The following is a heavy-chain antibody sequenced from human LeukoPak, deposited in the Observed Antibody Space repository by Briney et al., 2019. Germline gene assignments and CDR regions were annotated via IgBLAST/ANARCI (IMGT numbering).Heavy chain of an antibody. D-gene: IGHD3-22*01. CDR3: ARATYYYDSSGYYYWFDP. CDR1: GVSISSYY. Sequence: SETLSLTCTVSGVSISSYYWSWIRQPPGKGLEWIGYIYYSGSTNYNPSLKSRVTISVDTSKNQFSLKLSSVTAADTAVYYCARATYYYDSSGYYYWFDPWGQGTLVTVSS. J-gene: IGHJ5*02. V-gene: IGHV4-59*08. CDR2: IYYSGST.